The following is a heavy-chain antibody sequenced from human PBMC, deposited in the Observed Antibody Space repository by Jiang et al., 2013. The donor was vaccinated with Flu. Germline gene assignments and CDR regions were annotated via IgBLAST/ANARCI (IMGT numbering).Heavy chain of an antibody. CDR3: ARGTTIFGVVIIPYDTFDI. D-gene: IGHD3-3*01. J-gene: IGHJ3*02. Sequence: SQTLSLTCAISGDSVSTNSAAWNWIRQSPSRGLEWLGRTFYRSKWYNDYAVSVKSRLTINPDTSKNQFSLQLNSVTPDDTAVYYCARGTTIFGVVIIPYDTFDIWGRGTMVTVSS. V-gene: IGHV6-1*01. CDR2: TFYRSKWYN. CDR1: GDSVSTNSAA.